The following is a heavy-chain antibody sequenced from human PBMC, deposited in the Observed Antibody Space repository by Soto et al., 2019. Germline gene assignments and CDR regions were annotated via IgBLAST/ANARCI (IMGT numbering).Heavy chain of an antibody. J-gene: IGHJ4*02. CDR1: GFTFNTYS. V-gene: IGHV3-33*01. Sequence: PGVSLRLSCEASGFTFNTYSMHWVRQPPGKGLEWLAAIWYDGTQKYYADSVKGRFIISRDNSKKTLYLEMNSLRAEDTAVYYCARAGGTTVTGLWHFDSWGQGTLVTVSS. CDR2: IWYDGTQK. D-gene: IGHD4-17*01. CDR3: ARAGGTTVTGLWHFDS.